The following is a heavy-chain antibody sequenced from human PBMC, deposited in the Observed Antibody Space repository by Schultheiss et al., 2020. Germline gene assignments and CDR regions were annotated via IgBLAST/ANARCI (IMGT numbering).Heavy chain of an antibody. V-gene: IGHV3-33*01. CDR3: ARDPYSSGCLLDY. CDR2: IWYDGSNK. CDR1: GFTFSSYG. Sequence: GGSLRLSCAASGFTFSSYGMHWVRQAPGKGLEWVAVIWYDGSNKYYADSVKGRFTISRDNSKNTLYLQMNSLRAEDTAVYYCARDPYSSGCLLDYWGQGTLVTVSS. D-gene: IGHD6-19*01. J-gene: IGHJ4*02.